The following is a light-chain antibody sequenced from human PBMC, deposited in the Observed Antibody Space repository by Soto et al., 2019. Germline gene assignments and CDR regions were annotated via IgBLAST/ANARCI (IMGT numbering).Light chain of an antibody. J-gene: IGKJ2*01. CDR1: QSVSSHY. CDR3: QQYGSSPPYT. CDR2: GAS. V-gene: IGKV3-20*01. Sequence: EIVLTQSPGTLSLSPGERATLSCRASQSVSSHYLAWYQQNPGQAPRLLIYGASSRASDIPDRFRGSGSGTEFTLTISRLEPGDFAVYYCQQYGSSPPYTFGQGTQLEIK.